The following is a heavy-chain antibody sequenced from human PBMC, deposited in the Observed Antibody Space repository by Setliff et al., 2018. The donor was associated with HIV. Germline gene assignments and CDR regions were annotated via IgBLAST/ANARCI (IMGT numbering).Heavy chain of an antibody. V-gene: IGHV1-58*02. D-gene: IGHD1-26*01. CDR2: IVVGSGNT. J-gene: IGHJ4*02. CDR1: GYTFTGYY. CDR3: AADCAVVGGTGSLDS. Sequence: SVKVSCKASGYTFTGYYMQWVRQARGQRLEWIGWIVVGSGNTNYAQKFQERVTITRDMSTSTAYMELSSLRSEDTAVYYCAADCAVVGGTGSLDSWGQGTLVTVSS.